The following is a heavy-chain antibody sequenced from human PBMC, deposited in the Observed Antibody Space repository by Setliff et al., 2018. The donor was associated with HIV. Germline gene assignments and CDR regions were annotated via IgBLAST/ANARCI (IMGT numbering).Heavy chain of an antibody. CDR3: ARLDCSSSSGFVDY. V-gene: IGHV4-4*09. J-gene: IGHJ4*02. D-gene: IGHD2-2*01. CDR1: GDSISTYC. CDR2: IYTSGST. Sequence: KTSETLSLTCTVSGDSISTYCWNWIRQPPGKGLEWIGNIYTSGSTNYNPSLKSRVTISVDTSKNQFSLKLSSVTAADTAVYYCARLDCSSSSGFVDYWGQGTLVTVSS.